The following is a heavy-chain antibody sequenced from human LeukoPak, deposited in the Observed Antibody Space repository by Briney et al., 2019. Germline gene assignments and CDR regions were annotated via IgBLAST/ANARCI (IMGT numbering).Heavy chain of an antibody. J-gene: IGHJ4*02. CDR1: GGSISSSSYY. V-gene: IGHV4-39*07. CDR2: MYHSGST. CDR3: ARVLDYYGSGSRDFDY. D-gene: IGHD3-10*01. Sequence: SETLSLTCTVSGGSISSSSYYWGWIRQPPGKGLEWIGSMYHSGSTYYNPSLKSRVTMSADTSKNQFSLKLSSVTAADTAVYYCARVLDYYGSGSRDFDYWGQGILVTVSS.